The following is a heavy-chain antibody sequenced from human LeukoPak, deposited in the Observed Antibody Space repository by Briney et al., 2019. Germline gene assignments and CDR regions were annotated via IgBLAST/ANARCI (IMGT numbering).Heavy chain of an antibody. J-gene: IGHJ4*02. CDR2: IHDSGST. CDR1: GGSVSSYY. Sequence: TSETLSLTCSVSGGSVSSYYWSWIRQSPRKGLEWIGYIHDSGSTNYNPSLKSRVTVSVDTSKNRFSLKLRSVTAADTAVYYCARGGQWSKFYFDNWGQGTLVTVSS. CDR3: ARGGQWSKFYFDN. D-gene: IGHD2-15*01. V-gene: IGHV4-59*02.